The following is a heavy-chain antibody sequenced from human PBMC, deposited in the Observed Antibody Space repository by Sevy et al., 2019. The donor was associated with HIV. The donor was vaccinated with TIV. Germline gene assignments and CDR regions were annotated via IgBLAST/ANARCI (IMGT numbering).Heavy chain of an antibody. Sequence: GGSLRLSCAASGFTFSSYAMSWVRQAPGKGLEWVSVISNSGATIYYADSVKGRFTISRDNSNNTLYLQMRSLRADDTAVYYCAKVASIATLSHFDFRGQGTLVTVSS. J-gene: IGHJ4*01. CDR2: ISNSGATI. D-gene: IGHD6-6*01. CDR3: AKVASIATLSHFDF. V-gene: IGHV3-23*01. CDR1: GFTFSSYA.